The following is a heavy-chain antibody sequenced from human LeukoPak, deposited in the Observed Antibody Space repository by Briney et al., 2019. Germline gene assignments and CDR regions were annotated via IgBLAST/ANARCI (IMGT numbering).Heavy chain of an antibody. CDR2: IYYSGST. J-gene: IGHJ6*02. V-gene: IGHV4-59*01. D-gene: IGHD1-26*01. CDR1: GGSISSYY. Sequence: SETLSLTCTVSGGSISSYYWSWIRQPPGKGLEWIGYIYYSGSTNYNPSLKSRVTISVDTSKNQFSLKLSSVTAADTAVYYCARASGSYRRRNYGMDVWGQGTTVTVSS. CDR3: ARASGSYRRRNYGMDV.